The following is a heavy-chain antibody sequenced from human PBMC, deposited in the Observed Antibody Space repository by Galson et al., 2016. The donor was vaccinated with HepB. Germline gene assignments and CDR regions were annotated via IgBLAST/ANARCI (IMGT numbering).Heavy chain of an antibody. CDR1: GYTFTDYG. D-gene: IGHD1/OR15-1a*01. Sequence: SVKVSCKASGYTFTDYGISWVRQAPGQGPEWMAWISGDNGYTNYAPKFQDRVTMTTETSTNTALMELRSLQSYDTAVYYCARDLMTSAEQHFKHLGQGTLVTVSS. V-gene: IGHV1-18*01. J-gene: IGHJ1*01. CDR3: ARDLMTSAEQHFKH. CDR2: ISGDNGYT.